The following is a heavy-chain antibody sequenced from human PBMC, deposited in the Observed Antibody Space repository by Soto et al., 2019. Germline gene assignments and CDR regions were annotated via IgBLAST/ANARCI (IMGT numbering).Heavy chain of an antibody. J-gene: IGHJ3*02. Sequence: QVQLVESGGGVVQPGRSLRLSCAASGFTFSSYAMYWVRQAPGKWLEWVAVISYDGSKKYYADSVKGRFTISRDNSKNTLYLQMNSLRGEDTAVYYVARNQWELRRIDAFDIWGQGTMVIVSS. V-gene: IGHV3-30-3*01. CDR1: GFTFSSYA. CDR3: ARNQWELRRIDAFDI. D-gene: IGHD1-26*01. CDR2: ISYDGSKK.